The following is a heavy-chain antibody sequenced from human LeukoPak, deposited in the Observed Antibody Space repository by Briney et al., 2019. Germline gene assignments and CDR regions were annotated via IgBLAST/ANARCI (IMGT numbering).Heavy chain of an antibody. CDR2: IYHSGST. D-gene: IGHD6-19*01. J-gene: IGHJ4*02. Sequence: PSETLSLXCAVSGYSISSGYYWGWIRQPPGKGLEWIGSIYHSGSTYYNPSLKSRVTISVDTSKNQFSLKLSSVTAADTAVYYCARHASGGDYWGQGTLVTVSS. CDR1: GYSISSGYY. V-gene: IGHV4-38-2*01. CDR3: ARHASGGDY.